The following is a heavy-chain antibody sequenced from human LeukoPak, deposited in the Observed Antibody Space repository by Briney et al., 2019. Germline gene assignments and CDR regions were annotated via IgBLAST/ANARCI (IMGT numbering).Heavy chain of an antibody. D-gene: IGHD3-10*01. CDR1: GYTFTSYY. Sequence: ASVKVSCKASGYTFTSYYIHWVRQAPGQGLEWMGGIIPIFGTANYAQKFQGRVTITTDESTSTAYMELSSLRSEDTAVYYCARAKYGSGSYYLGYYYYYMDVWGKGTTVTVSS. V-gene: IGHV1-69*05. CDR3: ARAKYGSGSYYLGYYYYYMDV. J-gene: IGHJ6*03. CDR2: IIPIFGTA.